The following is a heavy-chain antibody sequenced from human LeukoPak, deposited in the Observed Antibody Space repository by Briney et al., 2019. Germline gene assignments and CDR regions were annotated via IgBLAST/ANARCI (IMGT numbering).Heavy chain of an antibody. J-gene: IGHJ4*02. CDR3: ARWSGLAYCGGDCYPNWDYYDSSGYSFDY. D-gene: IGHD2-21*02. V-gene: IGHV1-2*02. Sequence: ASVKVSCKASGYTFTGYYMHWVRQAPGQGLEWMGWINPNSGGTNYAQKFQGRATMTRDTSTSTVYMELSSLRSEDTAVYYCARWSGLAYCGGDCYPNWDYYDSSGYSFDYWGQGTLVTVSS. CDR2: INPNSGGT. CDR1: GYTFTGYY.